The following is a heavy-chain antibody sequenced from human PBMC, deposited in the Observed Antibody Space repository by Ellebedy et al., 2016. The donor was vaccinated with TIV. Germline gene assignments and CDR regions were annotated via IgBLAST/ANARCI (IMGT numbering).Heavy chain of an antibody. CDR3: ARETVAVPDGNTFDF. V-gene: IGHV3-21*01. CDR2: ISSSSSYI. D-gene: IGHD2-2*01. CDR1: GFTFSSYS. Sequence: GESLKISCAASGFTFSSYSMNWVRQAPGKGLEWVSSISSSSSYIYYADSVKGRFTISRDNAKNSLYLQMKSLRVEDTAMYYCARETVAVPDGNTFDFWGQGTMVTVST. J-gene: IGHJ3*01.